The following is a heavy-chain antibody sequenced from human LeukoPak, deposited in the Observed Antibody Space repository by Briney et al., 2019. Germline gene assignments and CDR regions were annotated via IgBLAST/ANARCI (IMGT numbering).Heavy chain of an antibody. CDR3: ARDRRGGSGSYYPLDY. Sequence: SETLSLTCTVSGGSISSGDYYWSWVRQPPGKGLEWIGYIYYSGSTYYNPSLKSRVTISVDTSKNQFSLKLSSVTAADTAVYYCARDRRGGSGSYYPLDYWGQGTLVTVSS. V-gene: IGHV4-30-4*01. CDR1: GGSISSGDYY. J-gene: IGHJ4*02. D-gene: IGHD3-10*01. CDR2: IYYSGST.